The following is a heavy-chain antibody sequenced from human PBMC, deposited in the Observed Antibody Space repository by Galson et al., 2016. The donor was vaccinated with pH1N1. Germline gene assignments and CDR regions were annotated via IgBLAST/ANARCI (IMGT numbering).Heavy chain of an antibody. Sequence: SVKVSCKASEYTFIGYYIHWMRQAPGHGLAWMGRINPNNGDTHYAQNFQGRVTMTRDTSISTAYMELNSLRSDDTAVYYWATVNSYDSSGYYPFDYWGQGTQVTVSS. CDR1: EYTFIGYY. CDR3: ATVNSYDSSGYYPFDY. CDR2: INPNNGDT. D-gene: IGHD3-22*01. V-gene: IGHV1-2*06. J-gene: IGHJ4*02.